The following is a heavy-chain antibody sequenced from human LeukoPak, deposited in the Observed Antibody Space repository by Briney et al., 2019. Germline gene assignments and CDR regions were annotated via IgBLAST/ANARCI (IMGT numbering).Heavy chain of an antibody. CDR1: GFIFSQYS. CDR2: IKQDGSEK. CDR3: ARDPYSGSYYDY. Sequence: GGSLRLSCAASGFIFSQYSMNWVRQAPGKGLEGVANIKQDGSEKYYVDSVKGRFTISRDNAKNSLYLQMNSLRAEDTAVYYCARDPYSGSYYDYWGQGTLVTVSS. V-gene: IGHV3-7*03. J-gene: IGHJ4*02. D-gene: IGHD1-26*01.